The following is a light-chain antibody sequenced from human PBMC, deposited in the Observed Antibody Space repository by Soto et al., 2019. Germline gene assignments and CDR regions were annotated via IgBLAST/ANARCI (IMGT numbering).Light chain of an antibody. CDR2: WTS. J-gene: IGKJ5*01. CDR1: QSVFSSSANKNC. V-gene: IGKV4-1*01. Sequence: DIVMTQSPNSLPVSLGERATINCKSSQSVFSSSANKNCIAWYQQKSGQPPRLLIYWTSTRESGVADRVRGSGSGKGFTLTISSLQAEHVATYYDHEYYGSITFGQGTRLDI. CDR3: HEYYGSIT.